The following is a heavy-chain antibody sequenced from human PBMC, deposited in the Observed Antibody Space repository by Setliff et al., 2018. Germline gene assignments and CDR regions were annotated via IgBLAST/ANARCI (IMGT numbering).Heavy chain of an antibody. CDR1: GGTFSSYA. D-gene: IGHD3-10*01. CDR3: ARSKRLWFGELSDDYYYYYGMDV. Sequence: ASVKVSCEASGGTFSSYAISWVRQAPGQGLEWMGGIIPILGIANYAQKFQGRVTITADESTSTAYMELSSLRSEDTAVYYCARSKRLWFGELSDDYYYYYGMDVWGQGTTVTVSS. CDR2: IIPILGIA. J-gene: IGHJ6*02. V-gene: IGHV1-69*10.